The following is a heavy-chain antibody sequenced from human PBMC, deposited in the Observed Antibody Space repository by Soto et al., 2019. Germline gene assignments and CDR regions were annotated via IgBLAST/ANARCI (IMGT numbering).Heavy chain of an antibody. J-gene: IGHJ4*02. CDR1: GFTFCSYA. V-gene: IGHV3-23*01. CDR3: SNRGYSGNDWGYFDY. D-gene: IGHD5-12*01. Sequence: EVQLLESGGGLVQPGGSLRLSCAASGFTFCSYAMSWVRQAPGKGLEWVSTISGSGGSTYYADSVKGRFTISRDNSKNTLYLQMNSLRAEDTAVYYCSNRGYSGNDWGYFDYWGQGTLVTVSS. CDR2: ISGSGGST.